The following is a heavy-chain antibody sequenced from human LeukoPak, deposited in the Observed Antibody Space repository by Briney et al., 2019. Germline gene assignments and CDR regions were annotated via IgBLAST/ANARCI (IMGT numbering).Heavy chain of an antibody. CDR2: IFNSGT. V-gene: IGHV4-59*01. CDR1: GGSISTYY. CDR3: ARVRSYGDFYYYMDV. D-gene: IGHD5-18*01. J-gene: IGHJ6*03. Sequence: SETPSLTCTVSGGSISTYYRSWIRQPPGKGLEWIGYIFNSGTNYNPSLKSRVTISVDTSKNQFSLRLSSVTAADTAVYYCARVRSYGDFYYYMDVWGRGTTVTISS.